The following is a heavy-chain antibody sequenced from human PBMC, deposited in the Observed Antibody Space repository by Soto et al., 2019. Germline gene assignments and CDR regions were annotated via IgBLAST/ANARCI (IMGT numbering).Heavy chain of an antibody. V-gene: IGHV3-73*01. CDR1: GFTFSGSA. D-gene: IGHD3-10*01. CDR2: IKSKANNYAT. J-gene: IGHJ5*02. CDR3: TRLYNNFKFDP. Sequence: GSLRLSCAISGFTFSGSAIHWVRQASGKGLEWVGRIKSKANNYATAYTASVKGRFTISRDDSRNTAYLQMNSLRADDTAIYYCTRLYNNFKFDPWGQGTLVTVSS.